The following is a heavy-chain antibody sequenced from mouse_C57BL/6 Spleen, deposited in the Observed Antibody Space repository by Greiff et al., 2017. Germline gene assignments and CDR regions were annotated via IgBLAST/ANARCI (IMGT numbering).Heavy chain of an antibody. CDR2: IDPEDGDT. D-gene: IGHD4-1*02. V-gene: IGHV14-1*01. Sequence: VQLQQSGAELVRPGASVKLSCTASGFNIKDYYMHWVKQRPDQGLEWIGRIDPEDGDTEYAPKFQGKAPMTADTSSNTAYLQLSSLTAEDTAVYYCTTVPTETRGYFDVWGTGTTVTVSS. CDR1: GFNIKDYY. J-gene: IGHJ1*03. CDR3: TTVPTETRGYFDV.